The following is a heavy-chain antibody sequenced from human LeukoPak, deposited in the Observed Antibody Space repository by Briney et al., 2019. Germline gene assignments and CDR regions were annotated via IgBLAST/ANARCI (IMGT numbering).Heavy chain of an antibody. CDR3: ASHSRPVGVVTPIHYYYGMDV. V-gene: IGHV5-10-1*01. CDR1: GDIFTSNW. CDR2: IDPSDSYT. Sequence: GESLKISCKGSGDIFTSNWIGWVRQMPGKGLEWMGRIDPSDSYTNYSPSFQGHVTISADKSISTAYLQWSSLKASDTAMYYCASHSRPVGVVTPIHYYYGMDVWGQGTTVTVSS. D-gene: IGHD4-23*01. J-gene: IGHJ6*02.